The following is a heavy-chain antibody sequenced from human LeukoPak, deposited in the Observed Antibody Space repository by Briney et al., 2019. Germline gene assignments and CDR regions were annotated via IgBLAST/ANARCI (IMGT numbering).Heavy chain of an antibody. CDR1: GFTFSSYA. D-gene: IGHD3-22*01. Sequence: GGSLRLSCAASGFTFSSYAMSWVRQAPGKGLEWVSLISGSDGTSYADSVKGRFTISRDNSKNTLYLQMSSLRAEDTAVYYCAKPIYDNSGYYHFDYWGQGTLVTVSS. V-gene: IGHV3-23*01. J-gene: IGHJ4*02. CDR2: ISGSDGT. CDR3: AKPIYDNSGYYHFDY.